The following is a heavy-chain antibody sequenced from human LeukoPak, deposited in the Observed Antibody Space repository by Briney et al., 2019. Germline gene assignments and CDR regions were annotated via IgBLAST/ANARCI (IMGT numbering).Heavy chain of an antibody. D-gene: IGHD4-17*01. Sequence: GGSLRLSCAASGFAFSNSAMSWVRQAPGKGLEWVSDISGSGGTTYYADSVKGRFTISRDNSKNTLYLQMNSLRAEDTAAYSCAKDATVTTHLLAGWGQGSLVTVCS. CDR3: AKDATVTTHLLAG. CDR1: GFAFSNSA. CDR2: ISGSGGTT. J-gene: IGHJ4*02. V-gene: IGHV3-23*01.